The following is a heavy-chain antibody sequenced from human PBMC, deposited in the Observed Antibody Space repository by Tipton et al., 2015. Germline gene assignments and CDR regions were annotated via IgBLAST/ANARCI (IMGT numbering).Heavy chain of an antibody. CDR1: GGTFSKSV. J-gene: IGHJ5*01. CDR3: ATITLKSGGWFDS. V-gene: IGHV1-69*11. CDR2: TIPMLGTT. Sequence: QSGPEVKKPGSSVKVSCKASGGTFSKSVVSWLRQSPGQGLDWMGRTIPMLGTTTYSHNFQGRVTITADEPTSTAFMELSSLRSEDTAIYYCATITLKSGGWFDSWGQGTLVTVSS. D-gene: IGHD5-24*01.